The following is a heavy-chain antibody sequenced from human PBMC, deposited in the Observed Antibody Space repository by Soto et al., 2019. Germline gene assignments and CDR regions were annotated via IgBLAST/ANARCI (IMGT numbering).Heavy chain of an antibody. Sequence: QVQVVQSGAEVKKPGSSVKVSCKAAGGTFSNYAISWVRQAPGHGLEWVGGIIPLTETPGYAQTVQGRLTITADETTSAAYMELSSLRSDDTAVYYCAIGPRTSWTCDFWGQGTLVTVSS. D-gene: IGHD2-2*01. J-gene: IGHJ4*02. CDR1: GGTFSNYA. CDR3: AIGPRTSWTCDF. CDR2: IIPLTETP. V-gene: IGHV1-69*01.